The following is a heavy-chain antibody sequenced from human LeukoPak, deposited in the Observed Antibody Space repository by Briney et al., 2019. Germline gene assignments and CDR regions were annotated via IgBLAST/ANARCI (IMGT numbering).Heavy chain of an antibody. CDR1: GYRFTTYW. CDR2: INPGDSDT. CDR3: ARHPITRYYDSSGYSAAGPDY. J-gene: IGHJ4*02. V-gene: IGHV5-51*07. D-gene: IGHD3-22*01. Sequence: GESLKISCKGSGYRFTTYWISWVHQMPGKGLEWMGIINPGDSDTRYSPSFQGQVTISADKSISTAYLLWSSLKASDTAMYYCARHPITRYYDSSGYSAAGPDYWGQGTLVTVSS.